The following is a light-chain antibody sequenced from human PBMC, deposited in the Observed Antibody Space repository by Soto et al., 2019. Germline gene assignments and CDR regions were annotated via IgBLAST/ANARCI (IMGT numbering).Light chain of an antibody. V-gene: IGLV1-47*01. CDR1: SSNIGSNY. CDR3: ASWDDSLSGFVV. Sequence: QAVVTQPPSASRTPGQRVTISCSGSSSNIGSNYVFWYQQLPGTAPKVLMYRNSQRPSGVPDRFSGSKSGTSASLAISGLRSEDEADYYCASWDDSLSGFVVFGGGTKLTVL. J-gene: IGLJ2*01. CDR2: RNS.